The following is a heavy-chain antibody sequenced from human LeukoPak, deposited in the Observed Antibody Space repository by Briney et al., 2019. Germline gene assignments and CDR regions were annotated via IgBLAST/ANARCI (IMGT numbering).Heavy chain of an antibody. CDR3: ARDGITIFGVGP. Sequence: PPEALSLTCALPGGSSSGYYWSCIRPPPQRGVGWVGEINHSGSTNHNPSLKSRVTISVDTSKNQFSLKLSSVTAADTAVYYCARDGITIFGVGPWGQGTLVTVSS. D-gene: IGHD3-3*01. CDR2: INHSGST. J-gene: IGHJ5*02. V-gene: IGHV4-34*01. CDR1: GGSSSGYY.